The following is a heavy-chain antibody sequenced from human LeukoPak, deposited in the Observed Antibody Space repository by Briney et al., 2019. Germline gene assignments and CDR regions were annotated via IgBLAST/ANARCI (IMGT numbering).Heavy chain of an antibody. CDR2: INHSGST. D-gene: IGHD3-10*01. J-gene: IGHJ5*02. CDR3: ASYGSGSYRFDP. V-gene: IGHV4-34*01. Sequence: SETLSLTCAVYGGSFSGYYWSWIRQPPGKGLEWIGEINHSGSTNYNPSLKSRVTISVDTSKNQFSLKLNSVTAADTAVYYCASYGSGSYRFDPWGQGTLVTVSS. CDR1: GGSFSGYY.